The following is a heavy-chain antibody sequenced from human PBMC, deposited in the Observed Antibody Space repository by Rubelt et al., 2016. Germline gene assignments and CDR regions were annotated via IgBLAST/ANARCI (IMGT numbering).Heavy chain of an antibody. J-gene: IGHJ2*01. CDR1: GFTFSIYA. V-gene: IGHV3-23*01. CDR2: IRGSGGTT. D-gene: IGHD2-15*01. CDR3: ARDKRSWYFDL. Sequence: GGGVVQPGRSLRLSCAASGFTFSIYAMSWVRQAPGRGLEWVSAIRGSGGTTYYTDSVKGRFTISRDNSKNTLYLQMNSLRADDTAVYYCARDKRSWYFDLWGRGTRVTVSS.